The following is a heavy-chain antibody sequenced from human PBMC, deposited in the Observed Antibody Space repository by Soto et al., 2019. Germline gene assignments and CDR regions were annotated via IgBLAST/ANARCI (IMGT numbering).Heavy chain of an antibody. CDR2: IYYSGST. J-gene: IGHJ6*02. V-gene: IGHV4-59*01. CDR1: GGSISSYY. D-gene: IGHD3-16*01. CDR3: ARDSFSHLPYYYYGMDV. Sequence: PSETLSLTCTVSGGSISSYYWSWIRQPPGKGLEWIGYIYYSGSTNYNPSLKSRVTISVDTSKNQFSLKLSSVTAADTAVYYCARDSFSHLPYYYYGMDVWGQGTTVTVS.